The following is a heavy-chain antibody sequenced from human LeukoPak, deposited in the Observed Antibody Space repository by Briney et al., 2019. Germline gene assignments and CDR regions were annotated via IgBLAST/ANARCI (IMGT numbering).Heavy chain of an antibody. J-gene: IGHJ5*02. CDR2: IYYSGST. Sequence: PSETLSLTCTVSGGSISSCYWGWIRQPPGKGLGWIGSIYYSGSTYYNPSLKSRVTISVDTSKNQFSLKLSSVTAADTAVYYCARHVLRYFDWLPFDPWGQGALVTVSS. CDR1: GGSISSCY. CDR3: ARHVLRYFDWLPFDP. V-gene: IGHV4-39*01. D-gene: IGHD3-9*01.